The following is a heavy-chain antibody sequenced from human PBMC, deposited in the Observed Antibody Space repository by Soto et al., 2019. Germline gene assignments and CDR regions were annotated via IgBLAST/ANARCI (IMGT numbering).Heavy chain of an antibody. V-gene: IGHV1-69*06. Sequence: SVKVSCKASGGTFSSYAISWVRQAPGQGPEWMGGIIPIFGTANYAQKFQGRVTITADKSTSTAYMELSSLRSEDTAVYYCARGDIVVVPAANSYYYYYGMDVWGQGTTVTVSS. J-gene: IGHJ6*02. CDR2: IIPIFGTA. CDR1: GGTFSSYA. CDR3: ARGDIVVVPAANSYYYYYGMDV. D-gene: IGHD2-2*01.